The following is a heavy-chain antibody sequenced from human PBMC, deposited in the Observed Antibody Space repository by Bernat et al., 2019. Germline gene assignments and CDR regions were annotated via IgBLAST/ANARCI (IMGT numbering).Heavy chain of an antibody. CDR1: GGSFSDYY. J-gene: IGHJ6*03. D-gene: IGHD2-2*01. CDR3: ARGDIVVVPAARVYYYYMDV. Sequence: QVQLQQWGAGLLKPSETLSLTCAVYGGSFSDYYWSWIRQPPGKGLEWIGEINHSGSTNYNPSLKSRVTISVDTSKNQFSLKLSSVTAADTAGYFCARGDIVVVPAARVYYYYMDVWGKGTTVTVSS. CDR2: INHSGST. V-gene: IGHV4-34*01.